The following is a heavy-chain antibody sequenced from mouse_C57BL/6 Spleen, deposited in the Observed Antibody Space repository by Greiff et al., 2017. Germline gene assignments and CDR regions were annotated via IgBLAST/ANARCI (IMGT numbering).Heavy chain of an antibody. Sequence: VHVKQSGAELVRPGASVKLSCTASGFNIKDDYMHWVKQRPEQGLEWIGWIDPENGDTEYASKFQGKATITADTSSNTAYLQLSSLTSEDTAVYYCTTLITTVVAPPDVWGTGTTVTVSS. CDR2: IDPENGDT. V-gene: IGHV14-4*01. D-gene: IGHD1-1*01. J-gene: IGHJ1*03. CDR1: GFNIKDDY. CDR3: TTLITTVVAPPDV.